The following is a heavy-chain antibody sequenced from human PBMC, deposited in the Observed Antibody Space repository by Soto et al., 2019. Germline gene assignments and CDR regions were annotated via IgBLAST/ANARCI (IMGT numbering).Heavy chain of an antibody. Sequence: GESLKISCKGFGYSFTSYWIGWVRQMPGKGLEWMGIIYPGDSDTRYSPSFQGQVTISADKSISTAYLQWSSLKASDTAMYYCARQVYSREYYYYMDVWGKGTTVTVSS. D-gene: IGHD2-15*01. J-gene: IGHJ6*03. V-gene: IGHV5-51*01. CDR2: IYPGDSDT. CDR3: ARQVYSREYYYYMDV. CDR1: GYSFTSYW.